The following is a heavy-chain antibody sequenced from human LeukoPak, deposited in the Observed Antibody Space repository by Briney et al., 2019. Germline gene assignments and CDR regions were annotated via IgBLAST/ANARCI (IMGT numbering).Heavy chain of an antibody. Sequence: GRSLRLSCAASGFTFSSCGMHWVRQAPGKGLEWVAVIWNDGSNKYYADSVKGRFTISRDNSKNTLYLQMNSLRAEDTAVYYCAGDYCSSTSCLFDYWGQGTLVTVSS. CDR1: GFTFSSCG. CDR3: AGDYCSSTSCLFDY. V-gene: IGHV3-33*01. CDR2: IWNDGSNK. D-gene: IGHD2-2*01. J-gene: IGHJ4*02.